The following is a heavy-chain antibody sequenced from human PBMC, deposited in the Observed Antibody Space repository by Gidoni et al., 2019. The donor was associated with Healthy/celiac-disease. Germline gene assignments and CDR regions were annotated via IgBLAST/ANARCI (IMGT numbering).Heavy chain of an antibody. V-gene: IGHV1-69*04. J-gene: IGHJ4*02. D-gene: IGHD4-4*01. Sequence: QVQLAQSGAEVKKPGSSVKVPCKASGGTFSSYAISWVRQAPGQGLEWMGRIIPILGIANYAQKFQGRVTITADKSTSTAYMELSSLRSEDTAVYYCARGQMATITNDYWGQGTLVTVSS. CDR3: ARGQMATITNDY. CDR2: IIPILGIA. CDR1: GGTFSSYA.